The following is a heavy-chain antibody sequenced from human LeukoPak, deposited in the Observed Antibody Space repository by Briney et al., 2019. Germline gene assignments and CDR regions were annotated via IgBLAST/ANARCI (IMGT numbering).Heavy chain of an antibody. Sequence: GGSLRLSCAASGFTFSSYSMDWVRQAPGKGLEWVSSISSSSSYIYYADSVKGRFTISRANDKNSLYLQMNSLRAEDTAVYYCARDFLISPDFWSGYFGYYYYYMDVWGKGTTVTVSS. CDR1: GFTFSSYS. D-gene: IGHD3-3*01. CDR2: ISSSSSYI. J-gene: IGHJ6*03. V-gene: IGHV3-21*01. CDR3: ARDFLISPDFWSGYFGYYYYYMDV.